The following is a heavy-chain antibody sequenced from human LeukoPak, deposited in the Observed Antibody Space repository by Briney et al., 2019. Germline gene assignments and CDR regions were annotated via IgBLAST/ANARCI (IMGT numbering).Heavy chain of an antibody. J-gene: IGHJ3*02. Sequence: PGGSLRLSCAASGFTFSSYGMHWVRQAPGKGLEWVAFIRYDGSNKYYADSVKGRFTISRDNSKNTLYLQMNSLRAEDTAVYYCTKGRRDGYNSGPRGDIWGQGTTVTVSS. V-gene: IGHV3-30*02. CDR3: TKGRRDGYNSGPRGDI. CDR1: GFTFSSYG. D-gene: IGHD5-24*01. CDR2: IRYDGSNK.